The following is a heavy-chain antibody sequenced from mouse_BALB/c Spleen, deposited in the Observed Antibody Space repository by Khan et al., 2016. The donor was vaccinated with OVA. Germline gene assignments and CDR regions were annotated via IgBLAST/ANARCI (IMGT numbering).Heavy chain of an antibody. CDR1: GYTFTNYT. V-gene: IGHV1-4*01. CDR2: INPSSNYS. CDR3: GRIPGPTYYVDS. J-gene: IGHJ2*01. Sequence: QVRLQQSGAELARPGASVKMSCKASGYTFTNYTIHWIKQRPGQGLEWIGYINPSSNYSNYNQKFKDKATLTADKSSSTAYMQLSSLTSDDSSVYYCGRIPGPTYYVDSWGQGTTLTVSA.